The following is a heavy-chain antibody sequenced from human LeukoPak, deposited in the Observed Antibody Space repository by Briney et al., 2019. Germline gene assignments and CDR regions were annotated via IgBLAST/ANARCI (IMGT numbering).Heavy chain of an antibody. Sequence: ASVKVSCKASGYTFTCYDINWGRQATGQGLEWMGWMNPNSGNTGYAQKFQGRVTMTRNTSISTAYMELSSLRSEDTAVYYCARGDRVFDWSSLPNTWGQGTLVTVSS. V-gene: IGHV1-8*01. CDR2: MNPNSGNT. J-gene: IGHJ4*02. D-gene: IGHD3-9*01. CDR1: GYTFTCYD. CDR3: ARGDRVFDWSSLPNT.